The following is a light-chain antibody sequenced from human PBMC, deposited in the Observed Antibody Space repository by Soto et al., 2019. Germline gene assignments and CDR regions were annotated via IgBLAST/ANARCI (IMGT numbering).Light chain of an antibody. CDR2: TAS. J-gene: IGKJ4*01. V-gene: IGKV1-39*01. CDR3: QQSYSSLPT. CDR1: QNIDNY. Sequence: DIEMTQSPSSLSASVGDRVTISCRAGQNIDNYLNWYQQKPGKAPKLLLYTASILQSGGPSRFSGSGSGTEFTLTISSLQPEDFATYYCQQSYSSLPTFGGGANVDIK.